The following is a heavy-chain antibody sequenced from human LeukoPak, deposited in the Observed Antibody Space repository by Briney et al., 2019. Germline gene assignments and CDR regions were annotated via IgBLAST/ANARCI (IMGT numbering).Heavy chain of an antibody. CDR1: GFTFSSYA. J-gene: IGHJ5*02. CDR2: ISASGGST. V-gene: IGHV3-23*01. CDR3: ARGPNPWFDP. Sequence: GGSLRLSCAASGFTFSSYAMSWVRQAPGKGLEWVSAISASGGSTYYADSVKGRFTISRDNSKSTLYLQMNSLRAEDTAVYYCARGPNPWFDPGGQGTLVTVSS.